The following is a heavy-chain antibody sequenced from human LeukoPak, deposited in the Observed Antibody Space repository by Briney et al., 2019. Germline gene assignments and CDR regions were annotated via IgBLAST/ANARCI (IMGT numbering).Heavy chain of an antibody. D-gene: IGHD1-26*01. V-gene: IGHV1-2*02. Sequence: ASVKVSCKTSGYTFTDYYMHWVRQAPGQGLEWMGWINPNSGGTNYAQKFQGRVTMTRDTSISTAYMELSRLRSDDTAVYYCARKHIWYSGSSEVAFDIWGQGTMVTVSS. CDR1: GYTFTDYY. J-gene: IGHJ3*02. CDR2: INPNSGGT. CDR3: ARKHIWYSGSSEVAFDI.